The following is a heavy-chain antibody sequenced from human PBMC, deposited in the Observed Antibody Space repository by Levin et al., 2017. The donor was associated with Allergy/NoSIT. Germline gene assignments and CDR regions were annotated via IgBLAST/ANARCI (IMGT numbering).Heavy chain of an antibody. Sequence: LSLTCAASGFTFSGYAMSWVRQAPGKGLEWVSGISKDGGSTFYADSAKGRFTISRDNSKNTLYLQMNSLRAEDTAVYYCAKDRPGYPIDYWGQGTLVTVSS. CDR2: ISKDGGST. V-gene: IGHV3-23*01. D-gene: IGHD1-1*01. CDR3: AKDRPGYPIDY. CDR1: GFTFSGYA. J-gene: IGHJ4*02.